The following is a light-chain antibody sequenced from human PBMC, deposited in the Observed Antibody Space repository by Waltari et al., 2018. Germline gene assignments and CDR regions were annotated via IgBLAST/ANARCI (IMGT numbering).Light chain of an antibody. V-gene: IGLV2-14*03. CDR2: DVR. J-gene: IGLJ2*01. Sequence: QSALTQPASVSGSPGQSITISCTGTSSDIGRYKYVPWFQQHPGKAPKLMIYDVRNRPSGVSNRFSGSKSDYTASLTISGLQAEDEAVYFCNSFTSSNTVIFGGGTKLTV. CDR1: SSDIGRYKY. CDR3: NSFTSSNTVI.